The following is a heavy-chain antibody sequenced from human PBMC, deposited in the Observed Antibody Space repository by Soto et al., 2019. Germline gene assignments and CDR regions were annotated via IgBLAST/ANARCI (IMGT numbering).Heavy chain of an antibody. D-gene: IGHD3-10*01. Sequence: XSVKVSCKASGYTFTSYGISWVRQAPGQGLEWMGWISAYNGNTNYAQKLQGRVTMTTETSTSPAYMELRSLRSDDTAVYYCARDSGGELRPFDIWGQGTMVTASS. J-gene: IGHJ3*02. V-gene: IGHV1-18*01. CDR1: GYTFTSYG. CDR3: ARDSGGELRPFDI. CDR2: ISAYNGNT.